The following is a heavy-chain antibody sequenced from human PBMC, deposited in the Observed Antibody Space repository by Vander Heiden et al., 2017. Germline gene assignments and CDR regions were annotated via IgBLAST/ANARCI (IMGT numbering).Heavy chain of an antibody. CDR1: GFPFSSYS. J-gene: IGHJ6*02. Sequence: EVQLVESGGGMVKPGGSLRLSCAASGFPFSSYSMNWVRQAPGKGLGWGGSISSGSSYIYDADSVKGRFTISRDNAKNSLYLQMNSLRAEDTAVYYCARDSYYYYGMDVWGQGTTVTVSS. CDR2: ISSGSSYI. CDR3: ARDSYYYYGMDV. V-gene: IGHV3-21*01.